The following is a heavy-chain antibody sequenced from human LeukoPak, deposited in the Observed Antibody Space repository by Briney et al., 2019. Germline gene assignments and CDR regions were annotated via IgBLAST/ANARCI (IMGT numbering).Heavy chain of an antibody. CDR2: INPNSGGT. CDR3: ARGDKASTRANWFDP. CDR1: GYTFTGYY. V-gene: IGHV1-2*06. J-gene: IGHJ5*02. Sequence: ASVKVSCKASGYTFTGYYMHWVRQAPGQGVEWMGRINPNSGGTNYAQKFQGRVTMTRDTSISTAYMELSRLRSDDTAVYYCARGDKASTRANWFDPWGQGTLVTVSS. D-gene: IGHD2-2*01.